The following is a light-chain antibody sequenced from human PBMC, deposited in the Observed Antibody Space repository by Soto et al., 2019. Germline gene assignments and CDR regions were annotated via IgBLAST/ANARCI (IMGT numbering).Light chain of an antibody. CDR2: LGS. Sequence: DIVLTQSPLSLPVTPGEPASISCRSSQSLLSSNGNNYLDWYLQKPGQSPQVLIYLGSNRASGVPDRFSGSGSGTDFTLKISRVEAEDVGFYYCMQGLTTPLTFGGGTKVEI. V-gene: IGKV2-28*01. CDR3: MQGLTTPLT. J-gene: IGKJ4*01. CDR1: QSLLSSNGNNY.